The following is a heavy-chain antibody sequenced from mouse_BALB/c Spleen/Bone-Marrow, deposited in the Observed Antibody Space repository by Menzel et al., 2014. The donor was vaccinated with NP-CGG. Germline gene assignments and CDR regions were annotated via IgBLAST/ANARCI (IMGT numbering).Heavy chain of an antibody. CDR3: ARGITTGYFDY. D-gene: IGHD1-1*01. V-gene: IGHV1-54*01. Sequence: VQLQESGAELVRPGTSVKVSCKASGYAFTNYLIEWVKQRPGQGLEWIGVINPGSGGTNYNEKFKGKATLTADKSSSTAYMQLSSLTSDDSAVYFCARGITTGYFDYWGQGTTLTVS. CDR2: INPGSGGT. J-gene: IGHJ2*01. CDR1: GYAFTNYL.